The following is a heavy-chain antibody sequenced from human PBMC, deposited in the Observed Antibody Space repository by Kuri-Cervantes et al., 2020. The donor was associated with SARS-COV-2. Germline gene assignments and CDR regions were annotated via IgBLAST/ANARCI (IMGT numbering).Heavy chain of an antibody. CDR1: GYSFTSYW. CDR3: ARRGGVVTAYYYYGMDV. D-gene: IGHD2-21*02. Sequence: GESLKISCKGSGYSFTSYWIGWVRQMPGKGLEWMGIIYPGDSDTRYSPSFQGQVTISADESISTAYLQWSSLKASDTAMYYCARRGGVVTAYYYYGMDVWGQGTTVTVSS. J-gene: IGHJ6*02. V-gene: IGHV5-51*01. CDR2: IYPGDSDT.